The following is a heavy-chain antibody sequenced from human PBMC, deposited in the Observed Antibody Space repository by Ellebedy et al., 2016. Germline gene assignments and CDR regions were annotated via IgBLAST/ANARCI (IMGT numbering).Heavy chain of an antibody. V-gene: IGHV3-23*01. CDR1: GFTFSSYA. D-gene: IGHD4-23*01. CDR2: ISHSADTT. CDR3: AHTEVTS. Sequence: GESLKISCAAFGFTFSSYAMSWVRQAPGKGLEWVSTISHSADTTSYADSVKGRFTISRDNSKNTLYLQMNSLRVEDTAVYYCAHTEVTSWGQGTLVTVSS. J-gene: IGHJ5*02.